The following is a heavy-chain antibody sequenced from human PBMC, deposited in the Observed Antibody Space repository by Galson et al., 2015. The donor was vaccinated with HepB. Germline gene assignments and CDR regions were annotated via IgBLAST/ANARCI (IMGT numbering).Heavy chain of an antibody. J-gene: IGHJ4*02. Sequence: SVKVSCKASGYYFTNYGITWVRQAPGQVIEWVAMISAYNGRAHYAQKFQGRVTVTIDTSTTTGYLEMRGLRSDDTAVYFCAKAPGAPAGFRTAGFDSWGQGTLVPVSS. D-gene: IGHD6-13*01. V-gene: IGHV1-18*01. CDR3: AKAPGAPAGFRTAGFDS. CDR2: ISAYNGRA. CDR1: GYYFTNYG.